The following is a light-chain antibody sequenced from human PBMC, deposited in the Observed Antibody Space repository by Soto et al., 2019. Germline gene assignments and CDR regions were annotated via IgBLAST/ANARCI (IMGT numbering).Light chain of an antibody. CDR2: EVS. V-gene: IGLV2-8*01. J-gene: IGLJ3*02. CDR3: SSYAGSHDWV. Sequence: QSALTQPPSASGSPGQSVTISCTGTTSDVGRYNYVSWYQQFPGKAPKLMIYEVSKRPSGVPDRFSGSKSGNTASLTVSGLRAEDEADYYCSSYAGSHDWVFGGGTKLTVL. CDR1: TSDVGRYNY.